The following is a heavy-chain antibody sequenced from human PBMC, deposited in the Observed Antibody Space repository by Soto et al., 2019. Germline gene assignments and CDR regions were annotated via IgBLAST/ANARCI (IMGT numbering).Heavy chain of an antibody. CDR1: GFTFSSYA. D-gene: IGHD1-1*01. CDR3: ARDRLRYNWNDFPYYYYGMDV. V-gene: IGHV3-30-3*01. Sequence: QVQLVESGGGVVQPGRSLRLSCAASGFTFSSYAMHWVRQAPGKGLEWVAVISYAGSNKYYADSVKGRFTISRDNSKNTLYLQMNSLRAEDRAVYYCARDRLRYNWNDFPYYYYGMDVWGQGTTVTVSS. CDR2: ISYAGSNK. J-gene: IGHJ6*02.